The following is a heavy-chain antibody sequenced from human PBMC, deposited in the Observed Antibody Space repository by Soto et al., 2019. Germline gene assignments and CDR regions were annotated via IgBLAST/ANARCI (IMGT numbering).Heavy chain of an antibody. Sequence: QVQLQESGPGLVKPSETLSLTCTLSGDPITSGGFYWTWIRQHPAKGLEWIGYIYYSGATYYNPSLKSRATLSADTSKSQSSLNLSSVSAADTAMYYCARDLRGRRSGRFDPWGQGKLVTVSS. CDR3: ARDLRGRRSGRFDP. CDR1: GDPITSGGFY. D-gene: IGHD3-10*01. J-gene: IGHJ5*02. CDR2: IYYSGAT. V-gene: IGHV4-31*03.